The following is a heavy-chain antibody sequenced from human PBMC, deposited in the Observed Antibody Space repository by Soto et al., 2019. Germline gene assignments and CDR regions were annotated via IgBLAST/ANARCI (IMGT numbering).Heavy chain of an antibody. CDR2: IYYSGST. V-gene: IGHV4-61*08. CDR3: ARGHIRPPYYFDY. Sequence: SETLSLTCTVSGGSISSGGYCWSWIRQHPGKGLEWIGYIYYSGSTNYNPSLKSRVTISVDTSKNQFSLKLSSVTAADTAVYYCARGHIRPPYYFDYWGQGTLVTVSS. CDR1: GGSISSGGYC. D-gene: IGHD2-21*01. J-gene: IGHJ4*02.